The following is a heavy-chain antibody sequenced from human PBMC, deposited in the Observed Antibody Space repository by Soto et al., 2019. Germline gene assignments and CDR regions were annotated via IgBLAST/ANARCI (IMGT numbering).Heavy chain of an antibody. V-gene: IGHV1-8*01. CDR3: ARNLWGCSSTSCYHDAFDI. J-gene: IGHJ3*02. D-gene: IGHD2-2*01. CDR2: MNPNSGNT. Sequence: ASVKVSCKASGYTFTSYDINWVRQATGQGLDWMGWMNPNSGNTGYAQKFQGRVTMTRNTSISTAYMELSSLRSEDTAVYYCARNLWGCSSTSCYHDAFDIWGQGTMVTVSS. CDR1: GYTFTSYD.